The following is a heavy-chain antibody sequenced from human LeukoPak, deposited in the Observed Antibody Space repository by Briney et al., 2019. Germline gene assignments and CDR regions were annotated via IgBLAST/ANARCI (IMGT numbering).Heavy chain of an antibody. CDR2: INHSGST. D-gene: IGHD3-22*01. CDR3: AGGGYSLYSFDY. J-gene: IGHJ4*02. Sequence: PSETLSLTCAVYGGSFSGYYWSWIRQPPGKGLEWIGEINHSGSTNYNPSLKSRVTISVDTSKNQFSLKLSSVTAADTAVYYCAGGGYSLYSFDYWGQGTLVTVSS. CDR1: GGSFSGYY. V-gene: IGHV4-34*01.